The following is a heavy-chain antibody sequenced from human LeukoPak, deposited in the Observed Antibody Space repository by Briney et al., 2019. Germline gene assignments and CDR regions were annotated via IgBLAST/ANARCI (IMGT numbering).Heavy chain of an antibody. CDR1: GFTFSNYE. CDR3: AREGGFGYDDAFDT. Sequence: GGSLRLSCAASGFTFSNYEMNWVRQAPGKGLEWLSYSSGSGSTTHYADSVKGRFTVSRDNAKNSLYLQMNSLRAEDTAVYYCAREGGFGYDDAFDTWGHGTTVTVSS. J-gene: IGHJ3*02. V-gene: IGHV3-48*03. CDR2: SSGSGSTT. D-gene: IGHD3-16*02.